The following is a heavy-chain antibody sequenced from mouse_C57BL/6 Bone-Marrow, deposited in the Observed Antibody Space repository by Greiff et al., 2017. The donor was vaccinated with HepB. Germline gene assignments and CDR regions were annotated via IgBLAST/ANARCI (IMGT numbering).Heavy chain of an antibody. Sequence: QVQLKESGAELARPGASVKLSCKASGYTFTSYGISWVKQRTGQGLEWIGEIYPRSGNTYYNEKFKGKATLTADKSSSTEYMELRRLTSEDSAVYFYARHYGSSDRFAYWGQGTLVTVSA. CDR1: GYTFTSYG. CDR2: IYPRSGNT. D-gene: IGHD1-1*01. J-gene: IGHJ3*01. CDR3: ARHYGSSDRFAY. V-gene: IGHV1-81*01.